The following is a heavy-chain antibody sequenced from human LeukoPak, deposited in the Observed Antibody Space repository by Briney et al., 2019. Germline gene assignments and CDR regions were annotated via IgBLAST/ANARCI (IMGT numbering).Heavy chain of an antibody. Sequence: GPTLVKPTQTLTLTCTFSGFSLSTSGVGVGWIRQPPGKAHKWLALIYWDDDKRYSPSLKSRLTITKDTSKNQVVLTMTNMDPVDTATYYCAHKISLSNSAGKYNSPPAEYFQHWGQGSLVTVSS. V-gene: IGHV2-5*02. CDR1: GFSLSTSGVG. CDR2: IYWDDDK. CDR3: AHKISLSNSAGKYNSPPAEYFQH. D-gene: IGHD4-23*01. J-gene: IGHJ1*01.